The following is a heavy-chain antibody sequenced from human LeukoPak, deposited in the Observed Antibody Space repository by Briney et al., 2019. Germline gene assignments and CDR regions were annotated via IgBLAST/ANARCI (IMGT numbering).Heavy chain of an antibody. D-gene: IGHD6-19*01. CDR2: IIPIFGTT. Sequence: ASVKVSCKASGGTCSNYAINWVRQAPGQGLEWMGGIIPIFGTTNYAQKFQGRVTVTTDESTSTAYMELSSLRSEDTAVYYCASLGYSSGWHTGNYYYYMDVWGKGTTVTVSS. J-gene: IGHJ6*03. CDR3: ASLGYSSGWHTGNYYYYMDV. V-gene: IGHV1-69*05. CDR1: GGTCSNYA.